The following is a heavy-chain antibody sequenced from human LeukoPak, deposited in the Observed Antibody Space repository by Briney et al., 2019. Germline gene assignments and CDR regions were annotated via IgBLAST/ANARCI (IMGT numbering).Heavy chain of an antibody. CDR3: ARDISAYCGGDCPPGY. Sequence: SVKVSCKASGFTFPSSAVQWVRQARGQRLEWIGWIVVGSGNTNYAQKFQERVTITRDMSTSTAYMELSSLRSEDTAVYYCARDISAYCGGDCPPGYWGQGTLVTVSS. D-gene: IGHD2-21*02. CDR2: IVVGSGNT. CDR1: GFTFPSSA. J-gene: IGHJ4*02. V-gene: IGHV1-58*01.